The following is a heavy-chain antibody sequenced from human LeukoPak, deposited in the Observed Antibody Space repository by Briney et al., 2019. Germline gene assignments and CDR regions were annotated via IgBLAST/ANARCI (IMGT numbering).Heavy chain of an antibody. Sequence: ASVKVSCKASGYTFTSYDINWVRQATGQGLEWMGWMNPNSGNTGYAQKFQGRVTMTRNTSISTAYMELSSLRSEDTAVYYCARRGSIAVAVLGYWGQRTLVTVSS. J-gene: IGHJ4*02. CDR3: ARRGSIAVAVLGY. D-gene: IGHD6-19*01. CDR1: GYTFTSYD. CDR2: MNPNSGNT. V-gene: IGHV1-8*01.